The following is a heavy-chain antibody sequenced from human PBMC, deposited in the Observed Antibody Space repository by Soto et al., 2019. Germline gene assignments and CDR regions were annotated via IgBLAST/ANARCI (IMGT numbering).Heavy chain of an antibody. J-gene: IGHJ6*02. CDR2: IYPGDSDT. V-gene: IGHV5-51*01. CDR3: ARHDSILGYYYGMDV. CDR1: GYSFTSYW. D-gene: IGHD2-21*01. Sequence: GESLKISCKVSGYSFTSYWIGWVRQMPGKGLEWMGIIYPGDSDTRYSPSFQGQVTISADKSISTAYLQWSSLKASDTAMYYFARHDSILGYYYGMDVWGQGTTVTVSS.